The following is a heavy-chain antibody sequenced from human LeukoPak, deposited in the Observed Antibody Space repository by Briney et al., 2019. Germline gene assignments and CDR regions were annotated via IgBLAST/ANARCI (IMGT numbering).Heavy chain of an antibody. CDR2: ISGSGGST. CDR1: GFTFSSYA. CDR3: AKDYEWALDY. D-gene: IGHD1-26*01. V-gene: IGHV3-23*01. J-gene: IGHJ4*02. Sequence: GGSLRLSCAASGFTFSSYAMIWVRQAPGKGLEWVSTISGSGGSTYYADSVKGRFTISRDNSNNTLYLRMNSLRAEDTAVYYCAKDYEWALDYWGQGTLATVSS.